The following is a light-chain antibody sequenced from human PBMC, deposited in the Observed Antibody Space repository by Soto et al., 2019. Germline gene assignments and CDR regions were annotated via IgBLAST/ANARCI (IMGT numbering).Light chain of an antibody. CDR3: QQYNNWPPWT. V-gene: IGKV3-15*01. Sequence: EIVMTQSPATLSVSPVERATLSCRASQSVSNNLAWYQQKAGQAPRLLIYGASTRATGIPARFSGIGSGTEFTLTISSLQSEDFAVYYCQQYNNWPPWTFGQGTKVEIK. CDR1: QSVSNN. CDR2: GAS. J-gene: IGKJ1*01.